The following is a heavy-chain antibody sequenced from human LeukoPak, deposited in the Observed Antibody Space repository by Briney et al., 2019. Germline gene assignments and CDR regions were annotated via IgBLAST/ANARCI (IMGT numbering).Heavy chain of an antibody. Sequence: PSETLSLTCSVSGDTNSGYSNYKWTWIRQPPGKGLGWIGYIYYHGNTNYNPSLQSRVTFSVDTSNNQFSLKLTSVTAADTAVYYCAREYSAFDYWGQGTLVTVSS. J-gene: IGHJ4*02. V-gene: IGHV4-61*01. CDR2: IYYHGNT. D-gene: IGHD6-13*01. CDR3: AREYSAFDY. CDR1: GDTNSGYSNYK.